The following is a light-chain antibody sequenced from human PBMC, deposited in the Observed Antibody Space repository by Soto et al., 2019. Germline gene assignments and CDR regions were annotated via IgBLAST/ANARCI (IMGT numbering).Light chain of an antibody. V-gene: IGKV3-15*01. CDR3: QQYNKWHPWT. CDR1: QSVSSN. J-gene: IGKJ1*01. CDR2: GAS. Sequence: ILMTQSPATLSVSPGQRATLSCRASQSVSSNLSWYQQKPGQAPRLLIYGASTRATGIPARFTCSGSGTGFTLPISSLQSEDFAVYYCQQYNKWHPWTFGQGTKVEIK.